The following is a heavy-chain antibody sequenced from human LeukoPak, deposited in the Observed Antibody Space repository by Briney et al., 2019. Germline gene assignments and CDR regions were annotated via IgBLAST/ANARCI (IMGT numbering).Heavy chain of an antibody. CDR1: GGSISSYY. Sequence: SETLSLTCTVSGGSISSYYWSWIRQPPGKGLEWIGYIYYSGNTNHNPSLKSRVTISVDTSKNQFSLKLSSVTATDTAVYYCARTEESGYSYGYFGYYYYMDVWGKGTTVTVSS. CDR2: IYYSGNT. V-gene: IGHV4-59*01. J-gene: IGHJ6*03. CDR3: ARTEESGYSYGYFGYYYYMDV. D-gene: IGHD5-18*01.